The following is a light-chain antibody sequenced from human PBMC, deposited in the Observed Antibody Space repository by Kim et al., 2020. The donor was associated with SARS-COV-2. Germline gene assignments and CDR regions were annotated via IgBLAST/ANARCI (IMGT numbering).Light chain of an antibody. CDR3: QQYGSSPRT. Sequence: PAEGATPSCRASQRVSSSYLAWYQQKLGQAPRLVIYGASSRATGIPVRFSGSGSGTDFTLTISRLEPEDFAVYYCQQYGSSPRTFGQGTKVDIK. CDR1: QRVSSSY. J-gene: IGKJ1*01. CDR2: GAS. V-gene: IGKV3-20*01.